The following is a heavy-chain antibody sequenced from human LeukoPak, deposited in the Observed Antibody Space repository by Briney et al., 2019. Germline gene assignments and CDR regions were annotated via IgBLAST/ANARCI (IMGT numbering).Heavy chain of an antibody. CDR2: ISGSGGST. CDR1: GFPFSSNA. D-gene: IGHD3-10*01. Sequence: GGSLRLSCAASGFPFSSNAMSWVRQAPGKGLEWVSAISGSGGSTYYADSVKGRFTISRDNSKNTLYLQMNSLRAEDTAVYYCAKSHHAGSFDYWGQGTLVTVSS. J-gene: IGHJ4*02. CDR3: AKSHHAGSFDY. V-gene: IGHV3-23*01.